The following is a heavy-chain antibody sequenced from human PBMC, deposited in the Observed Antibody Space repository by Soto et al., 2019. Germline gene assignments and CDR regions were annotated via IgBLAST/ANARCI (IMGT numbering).Heavy chain of an antibody. CDR1: GFTFSTYW. J-gene: IGHJ4*02. Sequence: EVQLVESGGGLVQPGGSLRLSCAATGFTFSTYWMHWVRQGPGKWLVWVSRISTDGSSTTYADSVKGRFTISRDNAKNTLYLQMNSLRAEDTAVYYCARATGSNHPFDYWGQGSLVTVSS. CDR2: ISTDGSST. D-gene: IGHD2-2*01. CDR3: ARATGSNHPFDY. V-gene: IGHV3-74*01.